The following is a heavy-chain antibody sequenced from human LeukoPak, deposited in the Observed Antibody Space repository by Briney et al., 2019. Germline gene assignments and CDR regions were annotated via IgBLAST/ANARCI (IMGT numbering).Heavy chain of an antibody. CDR3: ARVVPAAIGAFDI. CDR1: GGSISSGDYD. Sequence: SETLSLTCTVSGGSISSGDYDWSWIRQPPGKGLEWIGYIYYSGSTYYNPSLKSRVTISVDTSKNQFSLKLSSVTAADTAVYYCARVVPAAIGAFDIWGQGTMVTVSS. D-gene: IGHD2-2*02. J-gene: IGHJ3*02. CDR2: IYYSGST. V-gene: IGHV4-30-4*08.